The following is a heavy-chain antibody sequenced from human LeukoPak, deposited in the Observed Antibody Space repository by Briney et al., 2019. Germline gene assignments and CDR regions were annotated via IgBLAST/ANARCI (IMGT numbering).Heavy chain of an antibody. J-gene: IGHJ3*02. CDR2: IIPMSDTA. V-gene: IGHV1-69*06. D-gene: IGHD1-26*01. Sequence: SVKVSCKASGGTFNSYAISWVRQAPGQGLEWMGGIIPMSDTANYPQKFRGRLTITADIPTCTVYMELSSLRSEDTAVYYCAREDDTGRYMGDDAFDIWGQGTMVTVSS. CDR1: GGTFNSYA. CDR3: AREDDTGRYMGDDAFDI.